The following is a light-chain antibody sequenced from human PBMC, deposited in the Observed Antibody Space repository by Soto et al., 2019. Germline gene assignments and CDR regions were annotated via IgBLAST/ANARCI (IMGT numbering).Light chain of an antibody. CDR3: QQYNSYPLT. CDR1: QSISSW. V-gene: IGKV1-5*03. Sequence: DIQITQSPSTLPASVGDRVTITCRARQSISSWLAWYQQKPGKAPKLLMYEASTLDGGVPSRFSGSGYGTDFTLTISSLQPDDLATYYCQQYNSYPLTFGGGTKVDIK. CDR2: EAS. J-gene: IGKJ4*01.